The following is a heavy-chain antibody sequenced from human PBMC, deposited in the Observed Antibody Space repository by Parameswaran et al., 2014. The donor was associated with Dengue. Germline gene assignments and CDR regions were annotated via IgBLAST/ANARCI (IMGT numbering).Heavy chain of an antibody. CDR3: ARDYTAGDIFDY. D-gene: IGHD3-9*01. CDR2: INSNSRYT. J-gene: IGHJ4*02. V-gene: IGHV3-21*01. Sequence: KWIRQPPGKGLEWVSSINSNSRYTYYADSVKGRFTISRDNAKNSLYLQMNSLRAEDTAVYYCARDYTAGDIFDYWGQGTLVTVSS.